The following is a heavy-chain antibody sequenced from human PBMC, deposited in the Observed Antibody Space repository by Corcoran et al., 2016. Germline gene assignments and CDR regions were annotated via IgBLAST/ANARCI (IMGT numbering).Heavy chain of an antibody. CDR1: GFTVSSNY. CDR2: IYSGGST. Sequence: EVQLVESGGGLIQPGGSLRLSCAASGFTVSSNYMSWVRQAPGKGLEWVSVIYSGGSTYYADSVKGRFTISRDNSKNPLYLQMNSLRAEDKAVYDCAREVGSGWYDYWGQGTLVTVPS. V-gene: IGHV3-53*01. CDR3: AREVGSGWYDY. D-gene: IGHD6-19*01. J-gene: IGHJ4*02.